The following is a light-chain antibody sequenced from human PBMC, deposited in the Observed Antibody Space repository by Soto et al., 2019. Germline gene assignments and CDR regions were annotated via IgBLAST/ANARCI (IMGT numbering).Light chain of an antibody. V-gene: IGKV3-20*01. CDR1: QSVSSSY. J-gene: IGKJ2*01. Sequence: EIVLTQSPGTLSLSPGERPTLSCRASQSVSSSYLAWYQQKPGQAPRLLIYGASSRATGIPDRFSGSGSGTDFTLTISRLEPEDFAVYYCQQYGSSPLGYTFGQGTKLEIK. CDR2: GAS. CDR3: QQYGSSPLGYT.